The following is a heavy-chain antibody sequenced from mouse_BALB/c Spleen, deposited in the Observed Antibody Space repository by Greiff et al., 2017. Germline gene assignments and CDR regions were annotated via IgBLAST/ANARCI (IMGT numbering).Heavy chain of an antibody. D-gene: IGHD2-3*01. CDR2: INPSTGYT. CDR3: ARRVWLLRFDY. Sequence: QVQLQQSGAELAKPGASVKMSCKASGYTFTSYWTHWVKQRPGQGLEWIGYINPSTGYTEYNQKFKDKATLTADKSSSTAYMQLSSLTSEDSAVYYCARRVWLLRFDYWGQGTTLTVSS. J-gene: IGHJ2*01. V-gene: IGHV1-7*01. CDR1: GYTFTSYW.